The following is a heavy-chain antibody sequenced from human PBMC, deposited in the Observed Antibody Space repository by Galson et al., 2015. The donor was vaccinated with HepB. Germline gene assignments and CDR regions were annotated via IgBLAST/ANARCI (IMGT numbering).Heavy chain of an antibody. CDR1: GGSISSYY. D-gene: IGHD6-13*01. V-gene: IGHV4-39*07. J-gene: IGHJ5*02. CDR3: ATEIPGAAAGHNWFDP. Sequence: LSLTCTVSGGSISSYYWGWIRQPPGKGLEWIGSIYYSGSTYYNPSLKSRVTISVDTSKNQFSLKLSSVTAADTAVYYCATEIPGAAAGHNWFDPWGQGTLVTVSS. CDR2: IYYSGST.